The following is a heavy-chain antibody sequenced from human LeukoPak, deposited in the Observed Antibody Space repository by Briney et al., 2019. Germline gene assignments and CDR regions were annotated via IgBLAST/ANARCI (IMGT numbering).Heavy chain of an antibody. CDR2: INANTGDT. J-gene: IGHJ4*02. Sequence: GASVKVSCKASGYTFGNYDINWVRQAPGQGLEWMGWINANTGDTRYAPKFQGRVTITRDVSITTAYMELSGLRSDDTAIYYCARDLIEGATNFWGQGTLVTVSS. CDR1: GYTFGNYD. V-gene: IGHV1-2*02. CDR3: ARDLIEGATNF. D-gene: IGHD1-26*01.